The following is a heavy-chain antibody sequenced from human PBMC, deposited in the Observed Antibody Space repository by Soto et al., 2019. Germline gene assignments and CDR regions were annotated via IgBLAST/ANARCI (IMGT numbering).Heavy chain of an antibody. CDR2: ISPYTGNT. D-gene: IGHD3-16*01. V-gene: IGHV1-18*01. CDR1: GYIFVNYG. Sequence: QVQLVQSGEEVKKPGASVKVSCKASGYIFVNYGIAWVRQAPGQGLEWMGWISPYTGNTHSATKIQGRLTMTTDTSTSTAYSDLGSLTSHDTAVYYCVMVDNYVTPSPQDVWGQGTTVTVSS. J-gene: IGHJ6*02. CDR3: VMVDNYVTPSPQDV.